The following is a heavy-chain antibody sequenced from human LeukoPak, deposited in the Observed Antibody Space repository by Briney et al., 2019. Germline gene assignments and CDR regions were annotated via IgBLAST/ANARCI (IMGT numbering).Heavy chain of an antibody. CDR3: ARASYGDYRFDP. CDR1: GGTFSSYA. Sequence: ASVKVSCKASGGTFSSYAISWVRQAPGQGLEWMGGIIPIFGTANYAQKFQGRVTITTDESTSTAYMELSSLRSEDTAVYYCARASYGDYRFDPWGQGTLVTVS. J-gene: IGHJ5*02. CDR2: IIPIFGTA. V-gene: IGHV1-69*05. D-gene: IGHD4-17*01.